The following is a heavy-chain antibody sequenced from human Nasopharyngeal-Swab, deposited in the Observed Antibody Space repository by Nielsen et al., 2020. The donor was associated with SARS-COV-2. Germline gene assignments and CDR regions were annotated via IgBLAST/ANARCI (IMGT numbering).Heavy chain of an antibody. J-gene: IGHJ6*02. CDR3: ARTAAASENGMDV. Sequence: GESLKISCAAFGFTFSSYSMNWVRQAPGKGLEWVSSISSSSSYIYYADSVKGRFTISRDNAKNSLYLQMNSLRAEDTAVYYCARTAAASENGMDVWGQGTTVTVSS. V-gene: IGHV3-21*01. CDR1: GFTFSSYS. CDR2: ISSSSSYI. D-gene: IGHD2-2*01.